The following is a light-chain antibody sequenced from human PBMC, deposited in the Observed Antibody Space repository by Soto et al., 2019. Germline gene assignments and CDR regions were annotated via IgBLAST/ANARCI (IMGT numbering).Light chain of an antibody. CDR2: KVS. CDR1: QSLVHSDGIAY. Sequence: DVVMTQSPLSLPVTLGQPASISCRSNQSLVHSDGIAYFSWFQQRPGRSPRRLIYKVSNRDSGVPARFSGSGSGTDFTLKISRVEAGDVGVYYCMQGTYWPRTFGQGTKVDIK. J-gene: IGKJ1*01. CDR3: MQGTYWPRT. V-gene: IGKV2-30*02.